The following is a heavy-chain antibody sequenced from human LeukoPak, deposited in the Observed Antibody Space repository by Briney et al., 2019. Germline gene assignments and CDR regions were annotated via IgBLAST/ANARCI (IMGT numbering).Heavy chain of an antibody. CDR1: GGTFSSYA. D-gene: IGHD2/OR15-2a*01. V-gene: IGHV1-2*02. CDR2: INPYNGDT. Sequence: EASVKVSCKASGGTFSSYAISWVRQAPGQGLEWMGWINPYNGDTNYAQKFQGRVTLTRDTSISTAYMELRSLTSDDTAVYYCARTRGSHISMAYLDYWGQGTLVTVSS. CDR3: ARTRGSHISMAYLDY. J-gene: IGHJ4*02.